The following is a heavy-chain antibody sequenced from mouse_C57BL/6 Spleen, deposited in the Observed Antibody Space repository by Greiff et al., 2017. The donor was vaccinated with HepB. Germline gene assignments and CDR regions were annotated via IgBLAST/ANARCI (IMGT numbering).Heavy chain of an antibody. CDR3: ARERGLAY. CDR1: GFTFSSYA. CDR2: ISDGGSYT. V-gene: IGHV5-4*01. Sequence: EVKLVESGGGLVKPGGSLKLSCAASGFTFSSYAMSWVRQTPEKRLEWVATISDGGSYTYYPDNVKGRFTISRDNAKNNLYLQMSHLKSEDTAMYYCARERGLAYWGQGTLVTVSA. J-gene: IGHJ3*01.